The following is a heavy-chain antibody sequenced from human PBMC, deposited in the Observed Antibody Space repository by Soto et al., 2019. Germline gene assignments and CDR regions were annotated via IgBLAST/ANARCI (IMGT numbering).Heavy chain of an antibody. Sequence: GGSLRLSCAASGFTVSSKYMSWVRQAPGKGLEWVSVIYSDGSTYYADSVKGRFTISRDNSKNTLYLQMNSLRAEDTAVYYCATEGGPTYYFDYWGQGTLVTVSS. V-gene: IGHV3-53*01. CDR1: GFTVSSKY. CDR2: IYSDGST. D-gene: IGHD2-21*01. J-gene: IGHJ4*02. CDR3: ATEGGPTYYFDY.